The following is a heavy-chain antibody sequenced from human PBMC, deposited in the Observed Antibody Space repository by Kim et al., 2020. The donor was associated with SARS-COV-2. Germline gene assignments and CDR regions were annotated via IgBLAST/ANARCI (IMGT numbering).Heavy chain of an antibody. Sequence: GGSLRLSCAASGFTFDDYAMHWVRQAPGKGLEWVSGISWNSGAIGYADSVKGRFTIYRDNAKNSLYLQMNNLRSEDTDLYYCAKDLRIWDWDGMDVLGQGTTVTVSS. D-gene: IGHD3-16*01. CDR1: GFTFDDYA. CDR2: ISWNSGAI. V-gene: IGHV3-9*01. J-gene: IGHJ6*02. CDR3: AKDLRIWDWDGMDV.